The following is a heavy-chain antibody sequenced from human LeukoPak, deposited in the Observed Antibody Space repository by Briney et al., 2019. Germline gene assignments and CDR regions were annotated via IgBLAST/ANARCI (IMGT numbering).Heavy chain of an antibody. J-gene: IGHJ4*02. CDR3: VRANLTGYYNFDY. Sequence: PSETLSLTCTVSGGSISSYNWSWIRQPPGKGLEWIGYIYYSGSTSYNPSLKSRVTISVDKSKNQFSLKLSSVAVADTAVQPFVRANLTGYYNFDYWGQGTLVTVSS. CDR2: IYYSGST. CDR1: GGSISSYN. V-gene: IGHV4-59*01. D-gene: IGHD3-9*01.